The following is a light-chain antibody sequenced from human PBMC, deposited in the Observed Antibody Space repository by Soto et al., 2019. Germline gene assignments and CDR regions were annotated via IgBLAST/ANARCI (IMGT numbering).Light chain of an antibody. Sequence: EILLTQSPCTLSLSPGERATLSCRASQSVSNNYLAWYQQKPGQAPRLLIYGASNRATGIPDRFSGSGSGTDFTLTISRLDPEDFAVYYCQQYGSSGTFGQGTKVDIK. CDR2: GAS. J-gene: IGKJ1*01. V-gene: IGKV3-20*01. CDR1: QSVSNNY. CDR3: QQYGSSGT.